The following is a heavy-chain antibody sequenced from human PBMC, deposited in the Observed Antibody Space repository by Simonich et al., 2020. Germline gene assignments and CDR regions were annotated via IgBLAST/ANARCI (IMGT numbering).Heavy chain of an antibody. CDR2: IQQDGSEK. D-gene: IGHD6-6*01. V-gene: IGHV3-7*01. CDR1: GFTFSRYW. CDR3: AREYSSSSDPYWYFDL. J-gene: IGHJ2*01. Sequence: EVQLVESGGVLVQPGGSLRLSGAASGFTFSRYWMSWVRQAPGNGLEGVANIQQDGSEKYYVDSVTGRFTISRDNAKHSLYRQMNSLRAEDTAVYYCAREYSSSSDPYWYFDLWGRGTLVTVSS.